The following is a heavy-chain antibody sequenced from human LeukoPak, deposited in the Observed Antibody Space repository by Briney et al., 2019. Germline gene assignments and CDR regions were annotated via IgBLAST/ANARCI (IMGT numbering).Heavy chain of an antibody. D-gene: IGHD1-26*01. CDR2: IYYSGST. V-gene: IGHV4-39*07. CDR1: GGSISSSSYY. Sequence: SETLSLTCTVSGGSISSSSYYWGWIRQPPGKGLEWIGSIYYSGSTYYNPSLKSRVTISVDTSKNQFSLKLSSVTAADTAVYYCARDLPSGWELPYYFDYWGQGTLVTVSS. CDR3: ARDLPSGWELPYYFDY. J-gene: IGHJ4*02.